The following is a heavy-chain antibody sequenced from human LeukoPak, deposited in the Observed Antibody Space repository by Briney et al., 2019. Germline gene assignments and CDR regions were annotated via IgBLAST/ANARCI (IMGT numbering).Heavy chain of an antibody. CDR3: ARDRVTIWSGYQNFDY. V-gene: IGHV1-18*01. J-gene: IGHJ4*02. D-gene: IGHD3-3*01. CDR2: VSPYNGNT. CDR1: GYTFTSYG. Sequence: ASVKVSCKASGYTFTSYGINWVRQAPGQGLEWMGWVSPYNGNTNYAQKLQGRVTMTTDTSTSTAYMELRGLRSDDTAVYYCARDRVTIWSGYQNFDYWGQGTLVTVSS.